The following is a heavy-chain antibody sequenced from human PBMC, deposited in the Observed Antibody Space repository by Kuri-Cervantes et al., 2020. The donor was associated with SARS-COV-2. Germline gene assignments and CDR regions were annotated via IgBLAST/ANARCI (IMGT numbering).Heavy chain of an antibody. J-gene: IGHJ4*02. D-gene: IGHD1-26*01. V-gene: IGHV4-59*01. Sequence: SETLSLTCTVSGGSISSFYWSWIRQSPGKGLEWIAYFYYGDVTNYNPSLKSRVTVSADTSKNQLSLKLNSVTAADTAVYYCARDNILYSGSGFDLWGQGTLVNGSS. CDR2: FYYGDVT. CDR1: GGSISSFY. CDR3: ARDNILYSGSGFDL.